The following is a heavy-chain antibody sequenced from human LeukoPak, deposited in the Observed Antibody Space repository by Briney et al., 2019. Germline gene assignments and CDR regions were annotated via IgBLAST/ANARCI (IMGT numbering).Heavy chain of an antibody. CDR1: GFTFDDYG. J-gene: IGHJ4*02. V-gene: IGHV3-20*04. D-gene: IGHD2-2*01. CDR2: INWNGGST. Sequence: GGPLRLSCAASGFTFDDYGMSWVRQAPGKGLEWVSGINWNGGSTGYADSVKGRFTISRDNAKNSLYLQMNSLRAEDTALYYCAREQDIVVVPAFDYWGQGTLVTVSS. CDR3: AREQDIVVVPAFDY.